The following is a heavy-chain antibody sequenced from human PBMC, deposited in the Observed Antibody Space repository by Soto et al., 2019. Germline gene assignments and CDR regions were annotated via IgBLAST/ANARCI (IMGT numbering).Heavy chain of an antibody. J-gene: IGHJ4*02. Sequence: QVQLVESGGGVVQPGRSLRLSCAASGFTFSSYAMHWVRQAPGKGLEWVAVISYDGSNKYYADSVKGRFTISRDNSKNTLYLQMNSLRAEDTAVYYCARDILAYCGGDCPFSVDYWGQGTLVTVSS. CDR1: GFTFSSYA. V-gene: IGHV3-30-3*01. CDR2: ISYDGSNK. D-gene: IGHD2-21*02. CDR3: ARDILAYCGGDCPFSVDY.